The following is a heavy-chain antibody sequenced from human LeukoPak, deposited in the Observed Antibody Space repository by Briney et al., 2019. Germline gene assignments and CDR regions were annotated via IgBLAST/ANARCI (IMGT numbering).Heavy chain of an antibody. V-gene: IGHV3-23*01. CDR3: ARDPNGDYLGAFDF. CDR1: GFTFSIYA. Sequence: GGSLRLSCAASGFTFSIYAMHWVRQAPGKGLEGFSTMRSGGTDANYADSVKGRFTISRDNSKGTLSLQMNSLRADDTATYYCARDPNGDYLGAFDFWGEGTAVSPSS. CDR2: MRSGGTDA. J-gene: IGHJ3*01. D-gene: IGHD4-17*01.